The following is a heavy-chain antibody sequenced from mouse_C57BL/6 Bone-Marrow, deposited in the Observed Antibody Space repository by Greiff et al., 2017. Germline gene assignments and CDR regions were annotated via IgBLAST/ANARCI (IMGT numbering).Heavy chain of an antibody. Sequence: QVQLQQPGAELVKPGASVKLSCKASGYTFTSYWMHWVKQRPGQGLEWIGMIHPNSGSTNYNEKFKSKATLTVDKSSSTAYMQLSSLTSGDSAVYYCARSLLYYDVWGTRTTVTGSS. CDR3: ARSLLYYDV. CDR2: IHPNSGST. V-gene: IGHV1-64*01. D-gene: IGHD6-2*01. CDR1: GYTFTSYW. J-gene: IGHJ1*03.